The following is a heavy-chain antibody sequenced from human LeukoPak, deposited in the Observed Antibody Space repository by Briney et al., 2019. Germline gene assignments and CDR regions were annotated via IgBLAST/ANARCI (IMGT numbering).Heavy chain of an antibody. D-gene: IGHD6-6*01. CDR2: FSGSGGSR. CDR1: GFTFASSV. Sequence: GGSLSLSCAASGFTFASSVMNWVRQAPGKGLEWVSSFSGSGGSRYYADAVRGRFTVSRDNSKNTLYLIMTSLRAEDSAVYYCAKSSHLDYWGQGTLVTVSS. CDR3: AKSSHLDY. V-gene: IGHV3-23*01. J-gene: IGHJ4*02.